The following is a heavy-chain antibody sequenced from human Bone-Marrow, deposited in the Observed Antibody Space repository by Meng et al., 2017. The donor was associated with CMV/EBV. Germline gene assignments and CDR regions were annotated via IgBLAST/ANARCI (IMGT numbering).Heavy chain of an antibody. V-gene: IGHV1-69*05. CDR2: IISIFGTA. Sequence: SVKVSCKASGGTFSSYAISWVRQAPGQGLEWMGGIISIFGTANYAQKFQGRVTITTDESTSTAYMELSSLRSEDTAVYYCARVSGLTGYGDYGIDYYYYGMDVWGQGTTVTVSS. J-gene: IGHJ6*02. CDR3: ARVSGLTGYGDYGIDYYYYGMDV. CDR1: GGTFSSYA. D-gene: IGHD4-17*01.